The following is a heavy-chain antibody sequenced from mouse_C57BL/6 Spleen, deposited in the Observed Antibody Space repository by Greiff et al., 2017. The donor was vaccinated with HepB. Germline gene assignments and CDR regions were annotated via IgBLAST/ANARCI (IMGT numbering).Heavy chain of an antibody. CDR3: ARGYDYDTWFAY. D-gene: IGHD2-4*01. CDR1: GFTFSSYA. V-gene: IGHV5-4*01. J-gene: IGHJ3*01. Sequence: EVHLVESGGGLVKPGGSLKLSCAASGFTFSSYAMSWVRQTPEKRLEWVATISDGGSYTYYPDNVKGRFTISRDNAKNNLYLQMSHLKSEDTAMYYCARGYDYDTWFAYWGQGTLVTVSA. CDR2: ISDGGSYT.